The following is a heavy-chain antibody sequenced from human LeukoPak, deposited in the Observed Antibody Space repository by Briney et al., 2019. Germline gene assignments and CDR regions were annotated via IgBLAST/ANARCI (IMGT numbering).Heavy chain of an antibody. CDR3: ARASYYYDTSGLGAFDI. Sequence: SLRLSCAASGFTFDDHAMYWVRQVPGKGLEWASGINWDGSRIGYADAVRGRFTISRDSAKNSLYLQMNSLRAEDTALYYCARASYYYDTSGLGAFDIWGQGTLVTVSS. D-gene: IGHD3-22*01. CDR1: GFTFDDHA. CDR2: INWDGSRI. V-gene: IGHV3-9*01. J-gene: IGHJ3*02.